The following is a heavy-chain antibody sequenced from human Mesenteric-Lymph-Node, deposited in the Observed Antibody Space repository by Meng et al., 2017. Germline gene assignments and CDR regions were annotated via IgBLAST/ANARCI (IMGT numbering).Heavy chain of an antibody. Sequence: HLKESGPGLVKPSETLSLTCTVSGGPINSSSYYWGWIRQPPGKGLEWIGSIYYSGRTYYNPSLKSRVTISVDTSKNQFSLKLSSVTAADTAVYYCARPIAAAGWFDPWGQGTLVTVSS. CDR3: ARPIAAAGWFDP. CDR1: GGPINSSSYY. CDR2: IYYSGRT. V-gene: IGHV4-39*01. J-gene: IGHJ5*02. D-gene: IGHD6-13*01.